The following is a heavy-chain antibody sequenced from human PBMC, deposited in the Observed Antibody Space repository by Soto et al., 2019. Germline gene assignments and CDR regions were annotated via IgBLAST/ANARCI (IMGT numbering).Heavy chain of an antibody. Sequence: GGSLRLSCAASGFTFSSYAMSWVRQAPGKGLEWVSAISGSGGSTYYADSVKGRFTISRDNSKNTLYLQMNSLRAEDTAVYYCAKAISRSGYYYYGMELWGQGTTVSVSS. CDR2: ISGSGGST. CDR3: AKAISRSGYYYYGMEL. D-gene: IGHD3-10*01. V-gene: IGHV3-23*01. J-gene: IGHJ6*02. CDR1: GFTFSSYA.